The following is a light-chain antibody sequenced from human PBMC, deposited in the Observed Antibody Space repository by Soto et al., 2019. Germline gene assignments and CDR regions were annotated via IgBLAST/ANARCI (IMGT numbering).Light chain of an antibody. J-gene: IGKJ1*01. CDR2: GAS. CDR1: QSVSSN. V-gene: IGKV3-15*01. CDR3: QQYSNWPTRT. Sequence: EIVMTQSPATLSVSPGERATLSCRASQSVSSNLAWYQQKPGQAPRLLIYGASTRATAIPARFSGSGSGTEFTLTISSLQYEDFAVYYCQQYSNWPTRTFGQGTKVEIK.